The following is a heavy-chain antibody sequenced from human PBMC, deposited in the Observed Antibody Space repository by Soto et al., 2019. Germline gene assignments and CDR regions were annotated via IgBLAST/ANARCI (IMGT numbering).Heavy chain of an antibody. J-gene: IGHJ3*02. V-gene: IGHV1-18*01. CDR2: ISAYNGNT. D-gene: IGHD6-25*01. CDR1: GYTFTSYG. CDR3: ARVDSQRPPLASHI. Sequence: ASVKVSCKASGYTFTSYGISWLRQAPGQGLEWMGWISAYNGNTNYAQKLQGRVTMTTDTSTSTAYMGLRSLRSDDTAVYYCARVDSQRPPLASHIRGQGTLVPVSS.